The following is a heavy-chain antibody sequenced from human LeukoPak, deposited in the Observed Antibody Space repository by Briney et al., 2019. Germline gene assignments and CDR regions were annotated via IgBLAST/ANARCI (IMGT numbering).Heavy chain of an antibody. J-gene: IGHJ4*02. CDR3: AREARVGGALQY. Sequence: GGSLILSCAASGLTFSTYWMHWVRQAPGKGLAWVARINPDGSIRTYANSVQGRVTISRDTAKDTLFLQMNSLRAEDTAVYYCAREARVGGALQYWGQGTPVTVSS. V-gene: IGHV3-74*03. D-gene: IGHD1-26*01. CDR2: INPDGSIR. CDR1: GLTFSTYW.